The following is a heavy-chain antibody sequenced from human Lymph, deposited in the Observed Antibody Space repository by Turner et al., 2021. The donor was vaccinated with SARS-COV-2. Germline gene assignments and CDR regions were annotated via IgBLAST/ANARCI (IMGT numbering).Heavy chain of an antibody. D-gene: IGHD1-1*01. CDR2: ISNSGGST. J-gene: IGHJ4*02. Sequence: VQLLESGVGLVQPGGSLRLSCIASGFTFSSYAMSWVRQAPGKGLEWVSTISNSGGSTYYADSVKGRFTISRDNSKTTLYLQMNSLRAEDTAVYYCAKDPNWYILRAVDYWGQGTLVTVSS. CDR1: GFTFSSYA. CDR3: AKDPNWYILRAVDY. V-gene: IGHV3-23*01.